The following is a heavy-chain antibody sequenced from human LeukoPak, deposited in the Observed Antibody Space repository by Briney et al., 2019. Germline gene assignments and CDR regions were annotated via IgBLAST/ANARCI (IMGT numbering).Heavy chain of an antibody. V-gene: IGHV4-31*03. J-gene: IGHJ4*02. CDR2: IYYSGST. D-gene: IGHD4-23*01. Sequence: KASETLSLTCTVSGGSISSGGYYWSRIRQHPGKGLEWIGYIYYSGSTYYNPSLKSRVTISVDTSKNQFSLKLSSVTAADTAVYYCARGDYGGNEYYFDYWGQGTLVTVSS. CDR3: ARGDYGGNEYYFDY. CDR1: GGSISSGGYY.